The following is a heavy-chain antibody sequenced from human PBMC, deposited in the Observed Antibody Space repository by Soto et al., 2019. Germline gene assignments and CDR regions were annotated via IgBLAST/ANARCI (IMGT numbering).Heavy chain of an antibody. D-gene: IGHD1-7*01. CDR2: ISAYSGNT. CDR3: ARSGQNWNYILDY. J-gene: IGHJ4*02. CDR1: GFTFTNYG. Sequence: QVQLVQSGAEVKKPGASVKVSCKASGFTFTNYGISWVRQAPGQGLDWMGWISAYSGNTNYAQDLQDRVTMTTDTSTNTAYMELRSLRSDDTAVYDCARSGQNWNYILDYWGQGTLVTVSS. V-gene: IGHV1-18*01.